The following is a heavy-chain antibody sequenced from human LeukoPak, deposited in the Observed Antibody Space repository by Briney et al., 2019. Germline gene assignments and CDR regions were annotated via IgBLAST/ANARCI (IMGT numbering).Heavy chain of an antibody. D-gene: IGHD4-11*01. CDR1: GFTFSTYW. J-gene: IGHJ6*02. V-gene: IGHV3-7*01. CDR2: IKQDGSET. CDR3: ARASSSKNVQNVDV. Sequence: GGSLRLSCAAPGFTFSTYWMIWVRQTPGKGLEWVASIKQDGSETHYVDSVKGRFTISRDNTKNSLYLQMNSLRAEDTAVYYCARASSSKNVQNVDVWGQGTTVTVSS.